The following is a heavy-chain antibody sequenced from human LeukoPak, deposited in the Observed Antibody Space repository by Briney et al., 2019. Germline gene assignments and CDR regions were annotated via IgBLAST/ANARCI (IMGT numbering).Heavy chain of an antibody. CDR2: IYHTGST. D-gene: IGHD2-8*01. V-gene: IGHV4-59*02. J-gene: IGHJ4*02. CDR1: GGSVSDYY. CDR3: ARLIVLMLYVDY. Sequence: SETLSLTCTISGGSVSDYYWSWIRQSPGKGLEWIGYIYHTGSTSYSPSLKSRVTISADTSQNQFSLKLSSVTAADTAVYYCARLIVLMLYVDYWGQGTLVTVSS.